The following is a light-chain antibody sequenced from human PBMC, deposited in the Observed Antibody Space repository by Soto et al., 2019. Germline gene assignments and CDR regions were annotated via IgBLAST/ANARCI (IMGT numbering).Light chain of an antibody. CDR2: DVS. Sequence: QSALTQPASVSGSPGQSITIPCSGTSSDVGSYNVVSWYQQHPGKAPKLVIYDVSNRPSGVSPRFSGAKSGNTASLTNAGLQAEDEADYYCRSYTRRSTYVFGTGSQLTVL. V-gene: IGLV2-14*03. CDR3: RSYTRRSTYV. J-gene: IGLJ1*01. CDR1: SSDVGSYNV.